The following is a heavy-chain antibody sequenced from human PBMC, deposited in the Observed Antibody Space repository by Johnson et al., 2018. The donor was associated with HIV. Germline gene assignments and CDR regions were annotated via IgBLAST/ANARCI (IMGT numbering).Heavy chain of an antibody. CDR1: GFTFSGYA. Sequence: HVQLVESGGGVVQPGGSLRLSCEVSGFTFSGYAMNWVRQAPGKGLEWVAFIQHDGKKELYGDSVKGRLTISRDNAKNSLYLYMTSLRSDDTTTYYCAKDWGAAAGSGAFDIWGQGTLVTVSS. D-gene: IGHD6-13*01. V-gene: IGHV3-30*02. CDR2: IQHDGKKE. J-gene: IGHJ3*02. CDR3: AKDWGAAAGSGAFDI.